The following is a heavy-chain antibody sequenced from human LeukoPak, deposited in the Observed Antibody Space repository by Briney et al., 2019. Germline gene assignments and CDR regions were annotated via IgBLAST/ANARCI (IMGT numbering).Heavy chain of an antibody. D-gene: IGHD3-10*01. CDR1: GGSFSGCY. J-gene: IGHJ4*02. Sequence: SETLSLTCAVYGGSFSGCYWSWIRQPPGKGLEWIGEINHSGSTNYNPSLKSRVTISVDTSKNQFSLKLSSVTAADTAVYYCARGKNSRGSGSPFDYWGQGTLVTVSS. CDR2: INHSGST. CDR3: ARGKNSRGSGSPFDY. V-gene: IGHV4-34*01.